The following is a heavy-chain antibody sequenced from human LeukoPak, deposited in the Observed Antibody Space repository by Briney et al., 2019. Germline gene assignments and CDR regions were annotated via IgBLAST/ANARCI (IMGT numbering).Heavy chain of an antibody. V-gene: IGHV3-30*02. J-gene: IGHJ4*02. D-gene: IGHD2-8*01. CDR2: IRYDGSNK. CDR1: SFTFSGFG. Sequence: GGSLRLSCAASSFTFSGFGMHWVRQAPGKGLEWVAFIRYDGSNKYFADSVKGRFTIYRDNSQNTLYLQMNSLRTEDTAVYYCAKNGSVRVSGFFAYWGQGTLVTVSS. CDR3: AKNGSVRVSGFFAY.